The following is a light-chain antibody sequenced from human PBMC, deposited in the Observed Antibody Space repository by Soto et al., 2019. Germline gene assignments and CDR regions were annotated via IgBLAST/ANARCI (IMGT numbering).Light chain of an antibody. CDR1: QSLGTN. Sequence: IVMTQSPSTLSLSPGERATLSCRASQSLGTNLGWYQQKPGQAPRLLIYGASTRATAIPARFSGSGSGTEFTLTIASLQSEDFAVHYCQHYADWPLTFGGGTKVDIK. J-gene: IGKJ4*01. CDR3: QHYADWPLT. V-gene: IGKV3-15*01. CDR2: GAS.